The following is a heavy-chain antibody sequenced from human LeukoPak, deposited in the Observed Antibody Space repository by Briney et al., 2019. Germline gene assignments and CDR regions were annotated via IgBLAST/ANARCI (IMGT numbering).Heavy chain of an antibody. V-gene: IGHV1-69*13. CDR2: IIPIFGTA. CDR3: ARADSSSWSYYYMDV. CDR1: GGTFSSYA. D-gene: IGHD6-13*01. J-gene: IGHJ6*03. Sequence: ASVKVSCKASGGTFSSYAISWVRQAPGQGLEWMGGIIPIFGTANYAQKFQGRVTITADESTSKAYMELSSLRSEDTAVYYCARADSSSWSYYYMDVWGKGTTVTISS.